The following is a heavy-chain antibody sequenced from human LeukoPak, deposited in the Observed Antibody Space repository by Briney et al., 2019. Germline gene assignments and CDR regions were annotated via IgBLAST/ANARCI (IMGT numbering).Heavy chain of an antibody. V-gene: IGHV5-51*01. D-gene: IGHD3-10*01. CDR2: IYPGDSDT. J-gene: IGHJ4*02. CDR3: ARSHYYYSGKDY. CDR1: GYSFTNYW. Sequence: GESLKISCKGSGYSFTNYWIAWVRKMPGKGLEWMGIIYPGDSDTRYSPSFEGQVTISADKSISTAYLQWSSLKASDTAIYYCARSHYYYSGKDYWGQGTLVTVSS.